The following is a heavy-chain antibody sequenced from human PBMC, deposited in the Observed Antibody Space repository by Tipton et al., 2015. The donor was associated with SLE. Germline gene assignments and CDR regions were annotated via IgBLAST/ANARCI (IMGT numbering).Heavy chain of an antibody. CDR2: ILWDSGNI. D-gene: IGHD7-27*01. Sequence: SLRLSCVASGFTFDAYGMHWVRQVPGKGLEWVSGILWDSGNIGYADFVWGRFTISRDKAKKSLYLQMNSLRVEDMAVYYCARDDLAGASGPPFYFGYWGRGTLVTVSS. CDR3: ARDDLAGASGPPFYFGY. J-gene: IGHJ4*02. CDR1: GFTFDAYG. V-gene: IGHV3-9*03.